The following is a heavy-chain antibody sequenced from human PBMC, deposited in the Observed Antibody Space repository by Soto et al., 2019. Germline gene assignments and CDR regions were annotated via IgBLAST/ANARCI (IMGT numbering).Heavy chain of an antibody. CDR3: AKAAPLAVGYYYYYCMDV. Sequence: EVQLVESGGGLVQPGGSLRLSCAASGFTFSNFWMSWVRQAPGKGLEWVANIKQDGSEKYYVDSVKGRFTISRDNAKNSFYLQMNSLRAEDTAVYYCAKAAPLAVGYYYYYCMDVWGQGTPLTVSS. V-gene: IGHV3-7*05. CDR2: IKQDGSEK. CDR1: GFTFSNFW. D-gene: IGHD6-6*01. J-gene: IGHJ6*02.